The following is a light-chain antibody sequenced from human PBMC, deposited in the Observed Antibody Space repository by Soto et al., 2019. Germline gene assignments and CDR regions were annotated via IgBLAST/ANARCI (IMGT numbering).Light chain of an antibody. CDR3: SSYRSGSTLG. Sequence: QSALTQPASVSGSPGQSITISCTGTSSDVGGSNYVSWYQQHPGKAPKLMIYDVNNRPSGISNRFSGSKSGNTASLTISGLQAEDEADYYCSSYRSGSTLGFGGGTKVTVL. J-gene: IGLJ2*01. V-gene: IGLV2-14*03. CDR1: SSDVGGSNY. CDR2: DVN.